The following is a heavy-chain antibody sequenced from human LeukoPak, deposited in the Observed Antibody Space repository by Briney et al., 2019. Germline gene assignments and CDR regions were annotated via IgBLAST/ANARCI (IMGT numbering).Heavy chain of an antibody. CDR1: GFTFSSYW. J-gene: IGHJ4*02. Sequence: PGGSLRLSCAASGFTFSSYWMSWVRQAPGKGLEWVANIKQDGSEKYYVDSVKGRFTISRDNAKNSLYLQMNSLRAEDTAVYYCARDDPEEVGATYVYWGQGTLVTVSS. CDR3: ARDDPEEVGATYVY. CDR2: IKQDGSEK. V-gene: IGHV3-7*01. D-gene: IGHD1-26*01.